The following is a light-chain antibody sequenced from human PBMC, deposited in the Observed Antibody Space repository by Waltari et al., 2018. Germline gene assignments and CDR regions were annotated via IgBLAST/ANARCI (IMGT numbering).Light chain of an antibody. CDR3: QQYDISPLT. Sequence: EIVLTQSPGTLSLSPGEGPTLSCRTSQTIRTTYLAWYQQKPVQAPTLLIYGTFSRATGIPDRFTGSGSGTDFSLTISSLEPEDFATYYCQQYDISPLTFGGGTKVEIK. CDR1: QTIRTTY. J-gene: IGKJ4*01. V-gene: IGKV3-20*01. CDR2: GTF.